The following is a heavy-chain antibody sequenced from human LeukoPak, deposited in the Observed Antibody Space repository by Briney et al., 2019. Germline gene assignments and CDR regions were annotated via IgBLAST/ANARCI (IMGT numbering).Heavy chain of an antibody. Sequence: SVKVSCKASGGTFSSYAISWVRQAPGQGLERMGRIIPILGIANYAQKFQGRVTITADKSTSTAYMELSSLRSEDTAVYYCARGLTSSSWYLYGMDVWGQGTTVTVSS. CDR1: GGTFSSYA. CDR2: IIPILGIA. CDR3: ARGLTSSSWYLYGMDV. V-gene: IGHV1-69*04. J-gene: IGHJ6*02. D-gene: IGHD6-13*01.